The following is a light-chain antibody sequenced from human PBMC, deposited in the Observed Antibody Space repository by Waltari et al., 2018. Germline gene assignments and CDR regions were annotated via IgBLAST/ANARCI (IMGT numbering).Light chain of an antibody. CDR1: SSDVGGYNH. J-gene: IGLJ2*01. Sequence: QSALTQPASVSGSPGQSITISCTRTSSDVGGYNHVSWYQHDPGKVPKLIIYDVSDRPSGVSDRISVYKSRNTTSLTISVVQAADETDYYCSSYTNRNTLIFGAGAKLTVL. CDR2: DVS. V-gene: IGLV2-14*03. CDR3: SSYTNRNTLI.